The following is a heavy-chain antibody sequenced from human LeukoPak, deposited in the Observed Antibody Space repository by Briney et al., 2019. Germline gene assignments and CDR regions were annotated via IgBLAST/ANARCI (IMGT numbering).Heavy chain of an antibody. V-gene: IGHV1-8*01. CDR3: ARSGTVTVTKDYYYGMDV. CDR2: MNPNSGNT. D-gene: IGHD4-11*01. J-gene: IGHJ6*02. Sequence: ASVNVSCKASGYTFTSSDFNWVRQATGQGLEWMGWMNPNSGNTGYAQKFQGRVTMTRDTSISTAYMELSSLRSEDTAVYYCARSGTVTVTKDYYYGMDVWGQGTTVTVSS. CDR1: GYTFTSSD.